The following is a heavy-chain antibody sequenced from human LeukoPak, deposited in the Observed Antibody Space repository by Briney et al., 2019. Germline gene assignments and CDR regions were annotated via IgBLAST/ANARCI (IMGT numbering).Heavy chain of an antibody. CDR1: GGSISSSPYY. D-gene: IGHD3-10*01. J-gene: IGHJ4*02. V-gene: IGHV4-31*03. CDR2: IYYSGST. Sequence: PSETLSLTCTVSGGSISSSPYYWSWIRQHPGKGLEWIGYIYYSGSTYYNPSLKSRVTISVDTSKNQFSLKLSSVTAADTAVYYCARGRYYYGYWGQGTLVTVSS. CDR3: ARGRYYYGY.